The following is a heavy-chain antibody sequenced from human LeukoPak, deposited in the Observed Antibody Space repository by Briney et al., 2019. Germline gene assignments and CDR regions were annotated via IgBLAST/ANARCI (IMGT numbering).Heavy chain of an antibody. Sequence: PSETLSLTCTVSGGSISSYYWSWIRQPAGKGLEWIGRIYSSGSTNYNPSLRGRVTMSVDTSKNQFSLKLSSVTAADTAVYYCARDRWAAAGYFDYWGQGTLVTVSS. CDR1: GGSISSYY. CDR2: IYSSGST. D-gene: IGHD6-13*01. J-gene: IGHJ4*02. V-gene: IGHV4-4*07. CDR3: ARDRWAAAGYFDY.